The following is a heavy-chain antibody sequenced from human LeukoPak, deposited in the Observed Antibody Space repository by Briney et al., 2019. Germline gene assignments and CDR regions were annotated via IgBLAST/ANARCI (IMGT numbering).Heavy chain of an antibody. V-gene: IGHV1-2*02. CDR2: MEANSGDT. CDR1: GGTFSSYA. D-gene: IGHD3-3*01. J-gene: IGHJ4*02. Sequence: ASVKVSCKASGGTFSSYAISWVRQAPGQGLEWIGWMEANSGDTNCAQHFQGRVAMTRDTSISTAYMEVTRLRSDDTAVYYCARELERTYHQDSWGQGTLVTVSS. CDR3: ARELERTYHQDS.